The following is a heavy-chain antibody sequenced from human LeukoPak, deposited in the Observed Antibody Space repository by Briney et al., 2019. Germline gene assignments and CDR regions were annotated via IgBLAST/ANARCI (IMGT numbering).Heavy chain of an antibody. CDR3: ARSSRLTFDY. CDR1: GFTFSSYG. J-gene: IGHJ4*02. CDR2: IRNGSNK. D-gene: IGHD6-6*01. Sequence: GGSLRLSCAASGFTFSSYGMHWVRQAPGKGLEWVAFIRNGSNKYHTDSVKGRFTISRDNSKNTLYLQMNSLRAEDTAVYYCARSSRLTFDYWGQGTLVTVSS. V-gene: IGHV3-30*02.